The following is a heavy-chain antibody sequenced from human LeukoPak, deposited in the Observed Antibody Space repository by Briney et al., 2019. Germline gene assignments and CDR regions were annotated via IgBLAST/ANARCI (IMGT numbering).Heavy chain of an antibody. V-gene: IGHV3-30*02. Sequence: GGSLRLSCAASGSTFSSYAMSWVRQAPGKGLEWVAFIRYDGSNKYYADSVKGRFTISRDTSKNTLYLQMNSLRAEDTAVYYCAKDLSGSYYPASDYWGQGTLVTVSS. J-gene: IGHJ4*02. CDR3: AKDLSGSYYPASDY. CDR2: IRYDGSNK. D-gene: IGHD1-26*01. CDR1: GSTFSSYA.